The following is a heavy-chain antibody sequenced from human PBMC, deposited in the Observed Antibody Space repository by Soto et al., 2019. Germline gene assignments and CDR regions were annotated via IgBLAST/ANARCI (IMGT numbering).Heavy chain of an antibody. CDR2: ISSTGSAI. D-gene: IGHD3-3*01. CDR3: ARGSRQRFLEWLLFDY. CDR1: GFTFSDYY. Sequence: QVQLVESGGGLVKPGGSLRLSCAASGFTFSDYYMSWIRQAPGKGLEWISYISSTGSAIYYADSGKGRFTSSRDNAKNSLYLQMNSLRAEDTAVYFCARGSRQRFLEWLLFDYWGQGNLVTGSS. V-gene: IGHV3-11*01. J-gene: IGHJ4*02.